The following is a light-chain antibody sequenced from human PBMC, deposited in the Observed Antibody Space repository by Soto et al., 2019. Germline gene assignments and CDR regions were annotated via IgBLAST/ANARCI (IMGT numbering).Light chain of an antibody. CDR1: SSDVGGYNY. Sequence: QSALTQPASVSGSPGQSITISCTGTSSDVGGYNYVSWYQQHPGKAPKLMIYEVSNRPSGISNRFSGSKSGNTASLTISGLQAEDEADYYCSSYTSSSTLEVLGGGTKLTVL. CDR3: SSYTSSSTLEV. CDR2: EVS. V-gene: IGLV2-14*01. J-gene: IGLJ2*01.